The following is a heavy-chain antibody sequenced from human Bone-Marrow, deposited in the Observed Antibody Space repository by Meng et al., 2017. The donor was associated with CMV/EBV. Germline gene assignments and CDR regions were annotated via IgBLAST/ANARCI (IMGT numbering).Heavy chain of an antibody. J-gene: IGHJ6*02. CDR2: ISSSSSYI. V-gene: IGHV3-21*01. CDR3: ARELTVTIGQGTHYYYYGMDV. Sequence: GESLKISCAASGFTFSSYSMNWVRQAPGKGLEWVSSISSSSSYIYYADSVKGRFTISRDNAKNSLYLQMNSLRAEDTAVYYCARELTVTIGQGTHYYYYGMDVWGQGTTVTVSS. CDR1: GFTFSSYS. D-gene: IGHD4-11*01.